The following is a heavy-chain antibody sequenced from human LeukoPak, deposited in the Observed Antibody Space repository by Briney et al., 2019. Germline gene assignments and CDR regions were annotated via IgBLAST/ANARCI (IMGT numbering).Heavy chain of an antibody. CDR1: GGSISSYH. D-gene: IGHD3-22*01. V-gene: IGHV4-59*08. CDR3: ARTGWSYDSSGYYSIDY. CDR2: IYSSGST. J-gene: IGHJ4*02. Sequence: SETLSLTCTVSGGSISSYHWSWIRQPPGKGLECIGYIYSSGSTNYNPSLKSRVTISVDTSKNQFSLKLSSVTAADTAVYYCARTGWSYDSSGYYSIDYWGQGTLVTVSS.